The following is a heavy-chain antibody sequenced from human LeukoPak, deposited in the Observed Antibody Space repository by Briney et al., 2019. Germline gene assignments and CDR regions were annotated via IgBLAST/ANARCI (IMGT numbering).Heavy chain of an antibody. CDR2: IYHTGQT. CDR1: GASVHTSTHY. D-gene: IGHD2-21*01. CDR3: VRGFVLTRRFGP. V-gene: IGHV4-39*02. J-gene: IGHJ5*02. Sequence: PSETLSLTCSVSGASVHTSTHYWAWIRQAPGKGLEWIGSIYHTGQTFVSASPGSRLSMSVDPSRDLLFLNLTSVTASDTAIYYCVRGFVLTRRFGPWGQGALVIVSS.